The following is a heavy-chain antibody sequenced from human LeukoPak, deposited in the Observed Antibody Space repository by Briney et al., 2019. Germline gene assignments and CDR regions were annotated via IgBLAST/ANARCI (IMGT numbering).Heavy chain of an antibody. CDR2: IDPNSGGT. J-gene: IGHJ4*02. Sequence: ASVKVSCKPSGYTLTGYYIHWVRQAPGQGLEWMGRIDPNSGGTNYAQKFQGRVTMTRHTSISTAYREPSRLRSEDTAVYYCARILVGTDDYWGQGTLVTVSS. CDR1: GYTLTGYY. V-gene: IGHV1-2*06. D-gene: IGHD3-22*01. CDR3: ARILVGTDDY.